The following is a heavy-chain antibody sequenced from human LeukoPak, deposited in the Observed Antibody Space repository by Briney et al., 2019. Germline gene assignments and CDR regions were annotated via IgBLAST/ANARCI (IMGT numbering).Heavy chain of an antibody. D-gene: IGHD7-27*01. CDR3: ASARALGYYYGMDV. CDR2: IKQDGSEK. J-gene: IGHJ6*04. V-gene: IGHV3-7*03. CDR1: GFTFSSYW. Sequence: GGSLRLSCAASGFTFSSYWMSWVRQAPGKGLEWVANIKQDGSEKYYVDSVKGRFTISRDNAKNSLYLQMNSLRAEDTAVYYCASARALGYYYGMDVWGKGTTVTVSS.